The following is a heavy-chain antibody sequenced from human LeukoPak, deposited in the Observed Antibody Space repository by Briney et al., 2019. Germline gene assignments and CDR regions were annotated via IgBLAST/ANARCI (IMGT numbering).Heavy chain of an antibody. CDR3: ARHRGSASWCDFDY. CDR2: IYYSGST. D-gene: IGHD2-2*01. CDR1: GGSISTSSYY. Sequence: PSETLSLTCTVSGGSISTSSYYWGWIRQPPGKGLEWIGSIYYSGSTYYNPSLKSRVTISVDTSKNQFSLKLSSVTAADTAVYYCARHRGSASWCDFDYWGQGTLLTVSS. V-gene: IGHV4-39*01. J-gene: IGHJ4*02.